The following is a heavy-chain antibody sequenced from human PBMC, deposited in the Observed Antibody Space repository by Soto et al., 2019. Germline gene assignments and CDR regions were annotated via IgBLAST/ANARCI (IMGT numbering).Heavy chain of an antibody. CDR3: ARDRHRSGYSHGPIYYYGMDV. CDR1: GDSVSSNSAA. Sequence: SQTLSLTCAISGDSVSSNSAAWNWIRQSPSRGLEWLGRTYYRSKWYNDYAVSVKSRITINPDTSKDQFSLQLNSVTPEDTAVYYCARDRHRSGYSHGPIYYYGMDVWGQGTTVTVSS. D-gene: IGHD5-18*01. J-gene: IGHJ6*02. V-gene: IGHV6-1*01. CDR2: TYYRSKWYN.